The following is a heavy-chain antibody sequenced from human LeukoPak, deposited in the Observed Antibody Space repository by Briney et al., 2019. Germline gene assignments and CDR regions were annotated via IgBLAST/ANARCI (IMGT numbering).Heavy chain of an antibody. J-gene: IGHJ5*02. CDR3: ARGARIAVAGTKGSSWFDP. Sequence: SETLSLTCTVSGGAISSYYWSWIRQPPGKGLEWIGYIYYGGSTNYNPSLKSRVTISVDTTKKQFSLKLSSVTAADTAVYYCARGARIAVAGTKGSSWFDPWGQGTLVTVSS. D-gene: IGHD6-13*01. CDR2: IYYGGST. V-gene: IGHV4-59*01. CDR1: GGAISSYY.